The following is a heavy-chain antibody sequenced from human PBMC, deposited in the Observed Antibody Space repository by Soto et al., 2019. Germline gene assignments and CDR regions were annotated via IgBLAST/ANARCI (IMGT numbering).Heavy chain of an antibody. CDR1: GASFSGDY. CDR2: INHSGST. J-gene: IGHJ4*02. D-gene: IGHD3-3*01. Sequence: PSGPLSLTCAVYGASFSGDYWSWIRQPPGKGLEWIGEINHSGSTNYNPSLKSRVTISVDTSKNQFSLKLSSVTAADTAVYYCARVELGSDAGSGYHDYWGQATLVTVS. CDR3: ARVELGSDAGSGYHDY. V-gene: IGHV4-34*01.